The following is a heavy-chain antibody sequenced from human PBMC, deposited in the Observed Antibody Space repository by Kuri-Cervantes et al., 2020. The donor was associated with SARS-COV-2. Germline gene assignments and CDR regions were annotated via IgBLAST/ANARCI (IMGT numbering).Heavy chain of an antibody. Sequence: SETLSLTCAVSGYSISSGYYWGWIRQPPGKGLEWIGYIYYSGSTNYNPSLKSRVTISVDTSKNQFSLKLSSVTAADTAVYYCARVEGSSWNDYYYGMDVWGQGTTVTVSS. CDR1: GYSISSGYY. CDR2: IYYSGST. V-gene: IGHV4-38-2*01. CDR3: ARVEGSSWNDYYYGMDV. D-gene: IGHD6-13*01. J-gene: IGHJ6*02.